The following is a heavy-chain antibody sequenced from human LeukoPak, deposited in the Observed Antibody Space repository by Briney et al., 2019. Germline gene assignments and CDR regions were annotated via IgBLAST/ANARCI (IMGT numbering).Heavy chain of an antibody. CDR1: GFTFSSSW. D-gene: IGHD6-19*01. J-gene: IGHJ6*02. V-gene: IGHV3-7*04. CDR3: ARGIAVAGTGGGVWYYYYYGMDV. Sequence: PGGSLRLSCAASGFTFSSSWMSWVRQAPGKGLEWVASIKQDGSVKYYVDSVKGRFTISRDNAKNSLYLQMNSLRAEDTAFYYCARGIAVAGTGGGVWYYYYYGMDVWGQGTTVTVSS. CDR2: IKQDGSVK.